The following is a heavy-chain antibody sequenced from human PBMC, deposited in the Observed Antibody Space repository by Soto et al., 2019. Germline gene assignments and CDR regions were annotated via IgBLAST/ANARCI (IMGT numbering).Heavy chain of an antibody. CDR1: GFTFSSYA. J-gene: IGHJ3*02. CDR3: AKELADRDGYNYACHDAFDI. CDR2: ISGSGGST. V-gene: IGHV3-23*01. Sequence: PGGSLRLSCAASGFTFSSYAMSWVRQAPGKGLEWVSAISGSGGSTYYADSVKGRFTISRDNSKNTLYLQMDSLRAEDTAVYYCAKELADRDGYNYACHDAFDIWGQGTMVTVSS. D-gene: IGHD1-1*01.